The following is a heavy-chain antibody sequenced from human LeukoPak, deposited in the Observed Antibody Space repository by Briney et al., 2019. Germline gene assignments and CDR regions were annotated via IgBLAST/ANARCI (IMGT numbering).Heavy chain of an antibody. CDR2: MNPNSGNT. V-gene: IGHV1-8*03. J-gene: IGHJ4*02. Sequence: ASVKVSCKASGYTFTSYDINWVRQATGQGLEWMGWMNPNSGNTGYAQKFQGRVTITRNTSISTAYMELSRLRSDDTAVYYCARGGFDNGDYLDYWGQGTLVTVSS. CDR1: GYTFTSYD. CDR3: ARGGFDNGDYLDY. D-gene: IGHD3-10*01.